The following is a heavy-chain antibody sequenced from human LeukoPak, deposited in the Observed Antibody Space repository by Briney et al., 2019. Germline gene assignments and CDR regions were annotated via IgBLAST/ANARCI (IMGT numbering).Heavy chain of an antibody. CDR2: INHSGST. V-gene: IGHV4-34*01. CDR3: ASGGNSSGYRFDY. D-gene: IGHD3-22*01. CDR1: GGSFSGYY. Sequence: PSETLSLTCAVYGGSFSGYYWSWIRQPPGKGLEWIGEINHSGSTNYNPSLKSRVTISVDTSKNQFSLKLSSVTAADTAVCYCASGGNSSGYRFDYWGQGTLVTVSS. J-gene: IGHJ4*02.